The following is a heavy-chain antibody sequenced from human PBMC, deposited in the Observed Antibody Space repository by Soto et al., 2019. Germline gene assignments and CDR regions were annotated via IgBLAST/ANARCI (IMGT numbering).Heavy chain of an antibody. CDR2: IRSRTDNYAT. CDR3: TRPGMWDLPYTAFDP. Sequence: EVQLVESGGGLVQPGGSLKLSCAASGFTFGGSAVHWVRQASGKGLEWVGRIRSRTDNYATSYAASVKGRFTISRDDSKNTAYLQMNSLKTEDTAVYYCTRPGMWDLPYTAFDPWGQGTLVTVSS. J-gene: IGHJ5*02. CDR1: GFTFGGSA. D-gene: IGHD1-26*01. V-gene: IGHV3-73*01.